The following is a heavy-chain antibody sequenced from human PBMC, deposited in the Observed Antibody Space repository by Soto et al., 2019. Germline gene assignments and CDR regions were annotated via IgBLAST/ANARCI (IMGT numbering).Heavy chain of an antibody. J-gene: IGHJ4*02. V-gene: IGHV4-59*01. CDR3: ARSYGDYFDY. Sequence: SETLSLTCTVSGGSISSYYWSWIRQPPGKGLEWIGYIYYSGSTNYNPSLKSRVTISVDTSKNQFSLKLSSVTAADTAVYYCARSYGDYFDYWGQGTLVTVSS. D-gene: IGHD4-17*01. CDR2: IYYSGST. CDR1: GGSISSYY.